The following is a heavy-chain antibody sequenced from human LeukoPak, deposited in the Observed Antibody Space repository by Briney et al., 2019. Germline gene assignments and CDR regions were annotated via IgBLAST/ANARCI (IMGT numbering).Heavy chain of an antibody. CDR1: GFTXXXXX. V-gene: IGHV3-15*01. Sequence: GGSLRLSCAASGFTXXXXXMTWVRQAPGKGLEXVGXXXXXXVXXXXXXXXXXXXXXXXXRDXSKDTXYLXMNSLTTEDTAVYYCTTERIWGQGTQVTVSS. CDR3: TTERI. J-gene: IGHJ4*02. CDR2: XXXXXVXXXX.